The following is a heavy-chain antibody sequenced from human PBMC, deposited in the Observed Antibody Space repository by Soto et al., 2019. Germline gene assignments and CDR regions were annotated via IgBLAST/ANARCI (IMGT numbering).Heavy chain of an antibody. V-gene: IGHV3-48*01. CDR2: ISSSSSTI. CDR1: GFTFSSYS. CDR3: ARDRPNIVVGAFDI. D-gene: IGHD2-21*01. Sequence: EVQLVESGGGLVQPGGSLRLSCAASGFTFSSYSMNWVRQAPGKGLEWVSYISSSSSTIYYADSVKGRFTISRDNXRNSLYLQRNSLRAEDTAVYYGARDRPNIVVGAFDIWGQGTMVTVSS. J-gene: IGHJ3*02.